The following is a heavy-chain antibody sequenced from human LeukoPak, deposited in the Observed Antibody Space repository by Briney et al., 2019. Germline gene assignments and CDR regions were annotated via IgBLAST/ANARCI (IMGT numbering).Heavy chain of an antibody. CDR2: ISTSGSTT. CDR3: ARGAMHVFDY. CDR1: GFTFSDYW. D-gene: IGHD2-2*01. Sequence: GSLRLSCTASGFTFSDYWMTWVRQAPGKGLEWVSCISTSGSTTYYADSVKGRFTISRDNAKNSLFLQMNTLTVEDTAVYYCARGAMHVFDYWGQGTPVTVSS. J-gene: IGHJ4*02. V-gene: IGHV3-48*04.